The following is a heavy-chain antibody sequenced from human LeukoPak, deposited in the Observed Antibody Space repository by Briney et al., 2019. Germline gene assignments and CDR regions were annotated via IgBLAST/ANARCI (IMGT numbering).Heavy chain of an antibody. V-gene: IGHV4-34*01. Sequence: PSETLSLTCAVYGGSFSGYYWSWIRQPPGKGLEWIGEINHSGSTNYSPSLKSRVTISVDTSKSQFSLKLSSLTAADTAVYYCARGLPYNWNAGWFDPWGQGTLVTVSS. D-gene: IGHD1-1*01. CDR2: INHSGST. J-gene: IGHJ5*02. CDR3: ARGLPYNWNAGWFDP. CDR1: GGSFSGYY.